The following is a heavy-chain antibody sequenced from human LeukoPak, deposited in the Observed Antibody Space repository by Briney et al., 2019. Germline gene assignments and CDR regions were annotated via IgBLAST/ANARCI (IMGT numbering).Heavy chain of an antibody. D-gene: IGHD3-22*01. CDR1: GFNFSSYG. J-gene: IGHJ4*02. Sequence: PPGGSLRLSCAASGFNFSSYGLSWVRQAPGKGLEWVSAISGSGGSTYYADSVKGRFTISRDNSKNTLYLPMHRLSARDHAVIYCAKFKKEDYYDSSGYYGPANWGQGTLVTVSS. V-gene: IGHV3-23*01. CDR2: ISGSGGST. CDR3: AKFKKEDYYDSSGYYGPAN.